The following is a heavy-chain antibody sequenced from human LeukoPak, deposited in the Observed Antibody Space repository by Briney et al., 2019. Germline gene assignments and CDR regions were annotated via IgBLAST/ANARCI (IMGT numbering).Heavy chain of an antibody. Sequence: SETLSLTCAVYGGSFSGYYWSWIRQPPGKGLEWIGEINHSGSTNYNPSLKSRVTISVDTSKNQFSLKLSSVTAADTAVYYCARGPKRGYSYGYGPLFDYWGQGTLVTVSS. V-gene: IGHV4-34*01. CDR1: GGSFSGYY. J-gene: IGHJ4*02. D-gene: IGHD5-18*01. CDR2: INHSGST. CDR3: ARGPKRGYSYGYGPLFDY.